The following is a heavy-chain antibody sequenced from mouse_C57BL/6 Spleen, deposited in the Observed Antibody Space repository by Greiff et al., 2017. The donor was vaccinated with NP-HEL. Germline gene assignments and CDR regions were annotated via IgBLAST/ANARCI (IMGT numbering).Heavy chain of an antibody. Sequence: EVQLQQSGTVLARPGASVKMSCKTSGYTFTSYWMHWVKQRPGQGLEWIGAIYPGNSDTSYNQKFKGKAKLTAVTSASTAYMELSSLTNEDSAVYYCTSPYYYGSSYAMDYWGQGTSVTVSS. CDR1: GYTFTSYW. CDR3: TSPYYYGSSYAMDY. V-gene: IGHV1-5*01. J-gene: IGHJ4*01. D-gene: IGHD1-1*01. CDR2: IYPGNSDT.